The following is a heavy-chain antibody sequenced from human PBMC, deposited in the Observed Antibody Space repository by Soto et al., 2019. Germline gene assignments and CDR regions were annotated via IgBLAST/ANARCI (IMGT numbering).Heavy chain of an antibody. D-gene: IGHD2-2*01. Sequence: SQTLSLTCGVSGDSISGNSAAWNWIRQSPSRGLEWLGRTYYRSKWYNDYAVSVKSRITISPDTSKNQFPLQLNSVTPEDTAIYFCARARIPAAYYYGLDVWGKGTTVTVSS. CDR3: ARARIPAAYYYGLDV. V-gene: IGHV6-1*01. CDR1: GDSISGNSAA. CDR2: TYYRSKWYN. J-gene: IGHJ6*04.